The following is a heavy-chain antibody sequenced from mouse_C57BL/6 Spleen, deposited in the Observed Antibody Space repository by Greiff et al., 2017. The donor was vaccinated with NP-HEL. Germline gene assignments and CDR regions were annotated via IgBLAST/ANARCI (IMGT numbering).Heavy chain of an antibody. V-gene: IGHV1-22*01. CDR3: ARGGSMVTTGDY. D-gene: IGHD2-2*01. CDR1: GYTFTDYN. Sequence: EVQLQQSGPELVKPGASVKMSCKASGYTFTDYNMHWVKQSHGKSLEWIGYINPNNGGTSYNQKFKGKATLTVNKSSSTAYMELRSLTSEDSAVYYCARGGSMVTTGDYWGQGTTLTVSS. CDR2: INPNNGGT. J-gene: IGHJ2*01.